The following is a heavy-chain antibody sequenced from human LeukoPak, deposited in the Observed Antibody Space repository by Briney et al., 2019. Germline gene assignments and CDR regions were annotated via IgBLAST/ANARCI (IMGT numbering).Heavy chain of an antibody. CDR3: VREEYYYDSSGYYYLRAFDI. D-gene: IGHD3-22*01. CDR1: GFTFSTYN. CDR2: ISSSSSTT. Sequence: PVRTLRPSCAASGFTFSTYNMNWVRQAPGKGVERVSKISSSSSTTYYADSVKGRFTISRDNAKNSLYLQMNSLRAEDTAVYYCVREEYYYDSSGYYYLRAFDIWGQGTLVTVSS. V-gene: IGHV3-48*04. J-gene: IGHJ3*02.